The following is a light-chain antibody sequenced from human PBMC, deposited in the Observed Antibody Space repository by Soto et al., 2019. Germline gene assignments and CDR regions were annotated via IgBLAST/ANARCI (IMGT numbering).Light chain of an antibody. CDR1: QSLGSW. V-gene: IGKV1-5*01. J-gene: IGKJ1*01. CDR2: YAS. Sequence: IQMTQSPSTLSASVGDRVTITCRASQSLGSWLAWYQQRPGKAPRLLIYYASTLESGVPSRFSGSESGTEFTLTINGLQPDDFATYYCQQYNSWWTFGQGTKVDIK. CDR3: QQYNSWWT.